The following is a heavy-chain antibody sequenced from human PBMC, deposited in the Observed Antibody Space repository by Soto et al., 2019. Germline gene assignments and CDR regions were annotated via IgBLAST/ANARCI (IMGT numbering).Heavy chain of an antibody. J-gene: IGHJ6*03. CDR2: ISGSGSET. Sequence: GGSLRLSCAASGFTFSSYAMSWARQAPGKGLEWVSAISGSGSETYYVDSVKGRFTISRDNAKNSLYLQMNSLRAEDTAVYYCARDQTSGSYSYYYYYMDVWGKGTTVTVSS. V-gene: IGHV3-23*01. CDR1: GFTFSSYA. CDR3: ARDQTSGSYSYYYYYMDV. D-gene: IGHD3-10*01.